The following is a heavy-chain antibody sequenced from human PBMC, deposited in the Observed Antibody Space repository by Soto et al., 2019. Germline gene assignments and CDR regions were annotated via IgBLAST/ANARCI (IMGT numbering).Heavy chain of an antibody. V-gene: IGHV3-74*01. CDR3: AKNGTYDTGGPHDAFDI. CDR1: GFTFSSYW. Sequence: GGSLRLSCAASGFTFSSYWMHWVRQAPGKGLVWVSRINSDGSSTSYADSVKGRFTISRDNAKNTLYLQMNSLRAEDTAVYYCAKNGTYDTGGPHDAFDIWGQGTMVTVAS. D-gene: IGHD3-16*01. CDR2: INSDGSST. J-gene: IGHJ3*02.